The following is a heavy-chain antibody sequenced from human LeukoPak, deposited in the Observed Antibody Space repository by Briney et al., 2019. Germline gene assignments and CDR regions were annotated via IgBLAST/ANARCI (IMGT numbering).Heavy chain of an antibody. J-gene: IGHJ4*02. CDR1: GYTFTGYY. CDR3: ARLRRGVYYFDY. CDR2: INPNSGGT. V-gene: IGHV1-2*04. Sequence: GASVKVSCKASGYTFTGYYMHWVRQAPGQGLEWMGWINPNSGGTNYAQKFQGWVTTTRDTSISTAYMELSRLRSDDTAVYYCARLRRGVYYFDYWGQGTLVTVSS. D-gene: IGHD3-10*01.